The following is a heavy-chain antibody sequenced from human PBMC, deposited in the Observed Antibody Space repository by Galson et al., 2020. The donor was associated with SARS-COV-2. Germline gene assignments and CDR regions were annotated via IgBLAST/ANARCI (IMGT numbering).Heavy chain of an antibody. CDR1: GYTFSDYY. CDR2: FDPKTGGT. V-gene: IGHV1-2*02. J-gene: IGHJ4*02. CDR3: AISPAGCSSWEGARPYQFDF. Sequence: ASVKVSCKASGYTFSDYYMHWVRQAPGQGLEWMGWFDPKTGGTVYAQKFQGRVTMTTDTSINTAYMAVNRLRSDDTALFYCAISPAGCSSWEGARPYQFDFWGQGTLVSVSS. D-gene: IGHD2-2*01.